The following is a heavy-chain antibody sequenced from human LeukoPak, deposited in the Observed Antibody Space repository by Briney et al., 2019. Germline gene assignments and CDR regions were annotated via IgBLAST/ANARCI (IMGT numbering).Heavy chain of an antibody. D-gene: IGHD2-15*01. CDR3: ARRGRAARGWFDP. J-gene: IGHJ5*02. V-gene: IGHV4-38-2*02. CDR1: GYSISSGYY. CDR2: INHSGST. Sequence: SETLSLTCTVSGYSISSGYYWGWIRQPPGKGLEWIGEINHSGSTNYNPSLKSRVTISVDTSKNQFSLKLSSVTAADTAVYYCARRGRAARGWFDPWGQGTLVTVSS.